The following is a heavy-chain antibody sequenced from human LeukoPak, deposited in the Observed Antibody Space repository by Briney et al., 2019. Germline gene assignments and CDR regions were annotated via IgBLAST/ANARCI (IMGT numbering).Heavy chain of an antibody. CDR3: ATGYCSSTSCYTYYYYGMDV. J-gene: IGHJ6*02. V-gene: IGHV3-23*01. CDR1: GFTFSSYA. Sequence: PGGSLRLSCAASGFTFSSYAMSWVRQAPGKGLEWVSAISGSGGSTYYADSVKGRFTISRDNSKNTLYLQMNSLRAEDTAVYYCATGYCSSTSCYTYYYYGMDVWGQGTTVTVSS. D-gene: IGHD2-2*02. CDR2: ISGSGGST.